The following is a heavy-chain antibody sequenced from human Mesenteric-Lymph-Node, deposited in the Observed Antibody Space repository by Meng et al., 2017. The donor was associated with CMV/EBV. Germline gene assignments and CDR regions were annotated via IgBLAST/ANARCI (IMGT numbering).Heavy chain of an antibody. V-gene: IGHV3-23*01. CDR1: GFTFSSYA. D-gene: IGHD6-13*01. CDR2: IFGSGGRA. Sequence: GESLKISCAASGFTFSSYAMSWVRQAPGKGLEWVSTIFGSGGRAYYADSVKGRFTISRDNSKNTLYLQMNSLRAEDTAVYYCARTIAAAGTYWFDPWGQGTLVTVSS. CDR3: ARTIAAAGTYWFDP. J-gene: IGHJ5*02.